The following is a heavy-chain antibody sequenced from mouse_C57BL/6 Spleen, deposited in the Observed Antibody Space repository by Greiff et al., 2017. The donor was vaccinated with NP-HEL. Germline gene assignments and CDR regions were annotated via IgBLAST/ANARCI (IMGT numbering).Heavy chain of an antibody. J-gene: IGHJ4*01. CDR1: GFTFSDYY. CDR3: ARGNYYGSPYYAMDY. Sequence: EVKVVESGGGLVQPGGSLKLSCAASGFTFSDYYMYWVRQTPEKRLEWVAYISNGGGSTYYPDTVKGRFTISRDNAKNTLYLQMSRLKSEDTAMYYCARGNYYGSPYYAMDYWGQGTSVTVSS. CDR2: ISNGGGST. D-gene: IGHD1-1*01. V-gene: IGHV5-12*01.